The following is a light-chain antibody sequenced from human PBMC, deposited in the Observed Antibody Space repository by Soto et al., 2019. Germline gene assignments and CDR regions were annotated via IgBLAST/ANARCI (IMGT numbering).Light chain of an antibody. CDR2: EVS. CDR3: CSHAGSRTFYV. J-gene: IGLJ1*01. CDR1: SSDVGSYNL. V-gene: IGLV2-23*02. Sequence: QSVLTQPASVSGSPGQSITISCTGTSSDVGSYNLVSWYQQHPGKAPKLMIYEVSKRPSGVSNRFSGSKSGNTASLTISGLQAEDEADYYCCSHAGSRTFYVFGTGTKVTVL.